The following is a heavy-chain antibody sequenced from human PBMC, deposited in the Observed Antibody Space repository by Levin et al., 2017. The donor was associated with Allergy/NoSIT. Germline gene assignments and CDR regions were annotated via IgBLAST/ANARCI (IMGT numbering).Heavy chain of an antibody. V-gene: IGHV3-73*01. CDR3: VRRDWNYYDTSGDF. D-gene: IGHD3-22*01. J-gene: IGHJ4*02. CDR1: GFTFSDST. Sequence: GGSLRLSCAASGFTFSDSTMHWVRQASGKWLEWVGLIRNKANNYATAYAASVQGRFTISRDDSKKTAYLQMNSLKTEDTAVYYCVRRDWNYYDTSGDFWGQGTLVTVSS. CDR2: IRNKANNYAT.